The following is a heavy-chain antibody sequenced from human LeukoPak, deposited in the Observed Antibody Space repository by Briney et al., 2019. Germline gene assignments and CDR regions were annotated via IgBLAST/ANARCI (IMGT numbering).Heavy chain of an antibody. V-gene: IGHV3-23*01. CDR2: VSISGDTT. CDR3: AKDLSSGSRRAY. CDR1: GFTFSSYS. Sequence: GGSLRLSCAASGFTFSSYSMNWVRQAPGKGLEWVSTVSISGDTTYYADSVKGRFTISRDNSKNTLYLQMNSLRAEDTGVYYCAKDLSSGSRRAYWGQGTLVTVSS. D-gene: IGHD6-19*01. J-gene: IGHJ4*02.